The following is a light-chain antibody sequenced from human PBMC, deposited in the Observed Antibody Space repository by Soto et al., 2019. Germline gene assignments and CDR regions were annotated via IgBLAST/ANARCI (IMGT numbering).Light chain of an antibody. J-gene: IGKJ1*01. Sequence: DIQMTQSPSTLSASVGDRVTITCRASQSISSWLAWYQQKPGKAPKLLIYATSSLQSGVPSRFSGSGSGTDFTLTISSLQPEDFATYFCQQSHTARTFGQGTKVDIK. CDR3: QQSHTART. CDR1: QSISSW. V-gene: IGKV1-39*01. CDR2: ATS.